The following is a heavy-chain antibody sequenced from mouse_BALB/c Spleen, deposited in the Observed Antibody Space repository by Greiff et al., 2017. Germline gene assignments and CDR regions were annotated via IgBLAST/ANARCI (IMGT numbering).Heavy chain of an antibody. CDR3: TRSFITTATGYFDV. D-gene: IGHD1-2*01. Sequence: VQLQQPGAELVRPGASVKLSCKASGYTFTSYWINWVKQRPGQGLEWIGNIYPSDSYTNYNQKFKDKATLTVDKSSSTAYMQLSSPTSEDSAVYYCTRSFITTATGYFDVWGAGTTVTVSS. J-gene: IGHJ1*01. V-gene: IGHV1-69*02. CDR2: IYPSDSYT. CDR1: GYTFTSYW.